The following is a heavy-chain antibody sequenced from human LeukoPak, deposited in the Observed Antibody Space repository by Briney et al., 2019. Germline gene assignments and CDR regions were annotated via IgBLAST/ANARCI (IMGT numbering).Heavy chain of an antibody. Sequence: ASVKVSCKASGYTFTTYAMNWVRQAPGQGLEWMGWINTDTGNPTYAQGFTGRFVFSLDTPVSTAYLQISSLKAEDTAVYYCARASCTGGTCPTFIDFWGQGTLVTVSS. D-gene: IGHD2-15*01. CDR1: GYTFTTYA. J-gene: IGHJ4*02. CDR2: INTDTGNP. CDR3: ARASCTGGTCPTFIDF. V-gene: IGHV7-4-1*02.